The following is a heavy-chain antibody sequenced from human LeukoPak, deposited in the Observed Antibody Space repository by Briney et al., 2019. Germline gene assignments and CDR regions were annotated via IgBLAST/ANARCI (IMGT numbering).Heavy chain of an antibody. CDR3: ARDRGAARPYYMDV. Sequence: GGSLRLSCAASGFSFNIYAMGWVRQAPGKGLEWVSVIGSGSVDKHYADSVKGRFTISRDNSKNTLYLQMNSLRAEDTAVYYCARDRGAARPYYMDVWGKGTTVTVSS. CDR2: IGSGSVDK. V-gene: IGHV3-23*01. J-gene: IGHJ6*03. D-gene: IGHD6-6*01. CDR1: GFSFNIYA.